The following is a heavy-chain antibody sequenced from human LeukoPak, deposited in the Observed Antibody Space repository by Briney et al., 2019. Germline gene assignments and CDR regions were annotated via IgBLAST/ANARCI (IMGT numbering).Heavy chain of an antibody. J-gene: IGHJ6*03. CDR1: GGSISSYY. CDR2: IYYSGST. V-gene: IGHV4-59*01. CDR3: ARAYGSGPYYYYMDV. D-gene: IGHD3-10*01. Sequence: PSETLSLTCTVSGGSISSYYWSWIRQPPGKGLEWIGYIYYSGSTNYNPSLKSRVTISVDTSKNQFSLKLSSVTAAGTAVYYCARAYGSGPYYYYMDVWGKGTTVIVSS.